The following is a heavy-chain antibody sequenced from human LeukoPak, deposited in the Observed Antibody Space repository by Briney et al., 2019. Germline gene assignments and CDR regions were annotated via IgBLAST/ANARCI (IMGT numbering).Heavy chain of an antibody. CDR3: AREAIVGATPALDY. Sequence: GGSLRLSCAASGFTFSSYSMNWVRQAPGKGLEWLAHISSSSSTIYYADSVKGRFTISRDNAKNSLYLQMNSLRAEDTAVYYCAREAIVGATPALDYWGQGTLVTVSS. V-gene: IGHV3-48*01. CDR1: GFTFSSYS. CDR2: ISSSSSTI. D-gene: IGHD1-26*01. J-gene: IGHJ4*02.